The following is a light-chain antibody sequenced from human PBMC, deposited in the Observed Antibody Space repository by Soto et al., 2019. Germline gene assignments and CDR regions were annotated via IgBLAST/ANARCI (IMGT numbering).Light chain of an antibody. J-gene: IGLJ2*01. CDR2: EVS. CDR3: SSYRTGSRV. CDR1: NNDVGAYTY. Sequence: QSALTQPASVSGSPGQSITISCTGTNNDVGAYTYVSWYQQHPGKAPRLIIYEVSERPSGVSNRFSGSKSGNTASLVISGLQAEDEADYYCSSYRTGSRVFGGGIKVTVL. V-gene: IGLV2-14*01.